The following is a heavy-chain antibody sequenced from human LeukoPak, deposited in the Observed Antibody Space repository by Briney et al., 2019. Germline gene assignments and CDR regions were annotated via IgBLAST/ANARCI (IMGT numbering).Heavy chain of an antibody. J-gene: IGHJ4*02. CDR3: ASRVVAGTTVDF. Sequence: SETLSLTCTVSGDSISSPNSYWGWIRQPPGEGLEWIGSIFYDGTTYYNPSLKIRVTISVDTSKSQFSLTLRSVTAADTAVYYCASRVVAGTTVDFWGQGNLVTVSS. CDR1: GDSISSPNSY. V-gene: IGHV4-39*01. D-gene: IGHD6-19*01. CDR2: IFYDGTT.